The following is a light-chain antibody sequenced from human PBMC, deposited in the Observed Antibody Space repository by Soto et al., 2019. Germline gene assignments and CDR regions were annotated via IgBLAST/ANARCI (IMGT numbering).Light chain of an antibody. V-gene: IGLV2-23*02. Sequence: SVVTQAGSVSGSPGPSIHFSCTGNSSEVGSYNLVSWYQQHPGKAPKLMIYEVSKRPSGVSNRFSGSKSGNTASLTISGLQAEDEADYYCCSYAGSSTFYVFGTGTKVTVL. CDR3: CSYAGSSTFYV. CDR1: SSEVGSYNL. J-gene: IGLJ1*01. CDR2: EVS.